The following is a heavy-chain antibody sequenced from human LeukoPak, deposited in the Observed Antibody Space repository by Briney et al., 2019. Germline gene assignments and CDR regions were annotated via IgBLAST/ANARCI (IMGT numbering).Heavy chain of an antibody. CDR2: IYYSGSS. J-gene: IGHJ4*02. V-gene: IGHV4-39*07. Sequence: PSETLSLTCTVSGGSISSRSYYWGWIRQPPGKGLEWIGNIYYSGSSYYNPSLKSRVTMSVDTSKNQFSLKLSSVTAADTAVYYCAGDTYGSGTLGGYWGQGTLVTVSS. CDR1: GGSISSRSYY. D-gene: IGHD3-10*01. CDR3: AGDTYGSGTLGGY.